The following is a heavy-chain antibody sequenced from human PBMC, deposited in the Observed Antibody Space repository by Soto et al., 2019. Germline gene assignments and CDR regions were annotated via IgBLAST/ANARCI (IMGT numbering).Heavy chain of an antibody. V-gene: IGHV3-21*01. Sequence: RXESLRVSCLASRPSSSTYNMNWVRQAPGRGLEWVSFISSTSNYIYYADSLKGRFTISRDKAKKSLFLQMNSLRAEDTAVYYCARHTGPLFTLRYWGQGILVTVFS. CDR1: RPSSSTYN. J-gene: IGHJ4*02. D-gene: IGHD2-2*02. CDR2: ISSTSNYI. CDR3: ARHTGPLFTLRY.